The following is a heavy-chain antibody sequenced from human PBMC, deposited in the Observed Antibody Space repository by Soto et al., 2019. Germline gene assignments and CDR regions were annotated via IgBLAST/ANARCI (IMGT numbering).Heavy chain of an antibody. Sequence: QVQLQESGPGLVKPSETLSLTCTVSGGSISSYDWSWVRQPPGKGLEWIGYIHYSGSTNYNPSLXXRVTISVDTSXXQXSXXLSSVTAADTAVYYCARRDVLYDGSGHNFYRGMDVWGQGSTVAASS. D-gene: IGHD3-22*01. CDR2: IHYSGST. CDR1: GGSISSYD. J-gene: IGHJ6*02. CDR3: ARRDVLYDGSGHNFYRGMDV. V-gene: IGHV4-59*08.